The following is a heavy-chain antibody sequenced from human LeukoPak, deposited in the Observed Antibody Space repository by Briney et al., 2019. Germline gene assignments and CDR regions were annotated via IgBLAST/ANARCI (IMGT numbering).Heavy chain of an antibody. J-gene: IGHJ4*02. CDR2: INHSGST. CDR3: ARDTGGTFDY. CDR1: GGSFSGHY. D-gene: IGHD7-27*01. Sequence: SETLSLTCAVYGGSFSGHYWSWIRQPPGKGLEWIGEINHSGSTNYNPSLKSRVTISVDTSKNQFSLKLSSVTAADTAVYYCARDTGGTFDYWGQGTLVTVSS. V-gene: IGHV4-34*01.